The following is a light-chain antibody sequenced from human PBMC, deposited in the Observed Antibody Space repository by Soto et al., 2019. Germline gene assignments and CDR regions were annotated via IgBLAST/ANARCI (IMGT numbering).Light chain of an antibody. J-gene: IGKJ1*01. V-gene: IGKV1-5*01. CDR1: QSISGW. Sequence: DIQMTQSPSTLFASVGGRVTITCRASQSISGWMAWYQQKPGKAPKLLIYDASNLESGVPSRFSGSRSGTEFTLTISSLQADDYATYYCQQYNTYPWTFGQGTKVDIK. CDR2: DAS. CDR3: QQYNTYPWT.